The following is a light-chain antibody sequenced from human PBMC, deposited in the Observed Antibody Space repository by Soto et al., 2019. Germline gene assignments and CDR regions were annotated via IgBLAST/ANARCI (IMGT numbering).Light chain of an antibody. J-gene: IGKJ4*01. CDR1: PNVGKY. V-gene: IGKV1-39*01. Sequence: DVQMTQSPSSLSASIGDRVTITCRASPNVGKYLNWYQQKPGKAPNVLIHAASTLRSGVPLRFRGSGSGTEFTLTISSLQPEDSGTYYCQQIYVTPLTFGGGTRLEV. CDR2: AAS. CDR3: QQIYVTPLT.